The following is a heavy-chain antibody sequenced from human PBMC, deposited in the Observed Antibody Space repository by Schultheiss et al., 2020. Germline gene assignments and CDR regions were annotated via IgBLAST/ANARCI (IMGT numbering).Heavy chain of an antibody. J-gene: IGHJ4*02. CDR2: IYYSGST. Sequence: SQTLSLTCTVSGGSISSYYWSWIRQPPGKGLEWIGYIYYSGSTNYNPSLKSRVTISVDTSKNQFSLKLSSVTAADTAVYYCAKAGYCSGGSCYSASGHYWGQGTLVTVSS. V-gene: IGHV4-59*12. CDR1: GGSISSYY. CDR3: AKAGYCSGGSCYSASGHY. D-gene: IGHD2-15*01.